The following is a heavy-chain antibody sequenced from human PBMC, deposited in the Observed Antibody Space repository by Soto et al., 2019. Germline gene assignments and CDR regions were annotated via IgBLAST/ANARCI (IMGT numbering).Heavy chain of an antibody. CDR1: GYTFTIYD. Sequence: QVQLVQSGAEVKKPGASVKVSCKASGYTFTIYDINWVRQAPGPGLEYLGWMNPNSGKTGYVQKFQGRVTMTRYITGRTAYMVLSSLRSEDTAVYYCARGVKYGDCLSMFDPCGQGALVTV. CDR3: ARGVKYGDCLSMFDP. D-gene: IGHD4-17*01. J-gene: IGHJ5*02. V-gene: IGHV1-8*01. CDR2: MNPNSGKT.